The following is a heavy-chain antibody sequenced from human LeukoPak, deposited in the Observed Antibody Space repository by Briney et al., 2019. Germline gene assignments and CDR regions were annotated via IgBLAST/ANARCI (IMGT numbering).Heavy chain of an antibody. D-gene: IGHD3-10*01. J-gene: IGHJ4*02. CDR2: IWHDGSNK. CDR3: AKNGPGLDYFDY. V-gene: IGHV3-33*03. Sequence: PGGSLRLSCAASGFTFSSYDMHWVRQAPGKGLEWVAVIWHDGSNKYYADSVKGRFTISRDNANNTLYLQMNSLRAEDTAVYYRAKNGPGLDYFDYWGQGTLVTVSS. CDR1: GFTFSSYD.